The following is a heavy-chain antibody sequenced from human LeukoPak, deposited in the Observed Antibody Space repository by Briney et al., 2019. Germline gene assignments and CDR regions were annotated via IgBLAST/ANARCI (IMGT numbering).Heavy chain of an antibody. D-gene: IGHD3-16*01. V-gene: IGHV3-23*01. J-gene: IGHJ3*02. Sequence: GGSLRLSCAASGFTFSSCAMSWVRQAPGKGLEWVSAISGSGGSTYYADSVKGRATISRDNFKDTLYLEMNSLRVEDTAVYYCAKYSSPWGFNDYGAFDIWGQGTMVTVSS. CDR3: AKYSSPWGFNDYGAFDI. CDR2: ISGSGGST. CDR1: GFTFSSCA.